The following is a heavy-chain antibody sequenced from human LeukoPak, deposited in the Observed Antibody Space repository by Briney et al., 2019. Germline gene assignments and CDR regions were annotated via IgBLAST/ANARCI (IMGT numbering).Heavy chain of an antibody. CDR3: ARRPQSGRDGMDV. CDR2: ICPGDSDT. J-gene: IGHJ6*02. CDR1: GYSFTSYW. D-gene: IGHD5-24*01. Sequence: GESLMISCKGSGYSFTSYWIGWVRQMPGKGLEWMGIICPGDSDTRYSPSFQGQVTISADKSISTAYLQWSSLKASDTAMYYCARRPQSGRDGMDVWGQGTTVTVSS. V-gene: IGHV5-51*01.